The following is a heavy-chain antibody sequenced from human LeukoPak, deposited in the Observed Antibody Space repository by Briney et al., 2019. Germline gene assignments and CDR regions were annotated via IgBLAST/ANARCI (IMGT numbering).Heavy chain of an antibody. J-gene: IGHJ6*03. D-gene: IGHD2-15*01. CDR2: ISSSSSTI. V-gene: IGHV3-48*04. CDR1: GFTFSSYS. CDR3: ARESGDYYYMDV. Sequence: GGSLRLSCAASGFTFSSYSMNWVRQAPGKGLEWVSYISSSSSTIYYADSVKGRFTISRDNAKNSLYLQMNSLRAEDTAVYYCARESGDYYYMDVWGKGTTVTISS.